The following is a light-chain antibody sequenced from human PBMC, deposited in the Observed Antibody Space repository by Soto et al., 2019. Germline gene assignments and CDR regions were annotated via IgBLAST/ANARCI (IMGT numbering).Light chain of an antibody. V-gene: IGKV3-20*01. CDR3: QQYDSSPLFS. CDR2: AAS. CDR1: ESVRSSN. J-gene: IGKJ3*01. Sequence: IVLTQSPGTLSLSPGERATLSCRATESVRSSNLAWDQQKPGQAPRLLIVAASSRATGIPDRFSGSGAGTDFTLTINKLEPEDFSLLYCQQYDSSPLFSFGPGTKVEIK.